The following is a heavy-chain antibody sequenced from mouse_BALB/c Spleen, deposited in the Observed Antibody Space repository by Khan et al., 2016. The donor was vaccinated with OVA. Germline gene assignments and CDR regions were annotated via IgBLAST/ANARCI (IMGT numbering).Heavy chain of an antibody. CDR1: GYSFTSYY. CDR2: INPSNGGT. V-gene: IGHV1S81*02. CDR3: IRSGYGSFAY. Sequence: QVRLQQSGAALVKPGASVKLSCKASGYSFTSYYMNWVKQRPGQGLEWIGEINPSNGGTNFNEKFKPKATLTVDKSSSTTYIQLSSLTSEDSAVYYCIRSGYGSFAYWGQGTLVTVSA. D-gene: IGHD2-10*02. J-gene: IGHJ3*01.